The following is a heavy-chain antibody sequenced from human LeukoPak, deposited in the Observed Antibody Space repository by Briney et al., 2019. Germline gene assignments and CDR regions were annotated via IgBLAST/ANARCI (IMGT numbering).Heavy chain of an antibody. Sequence: SETLSLTCTVSGGSISSYYWSWIRQPPGKGLEWIGYIYYSGSTNYNPSLKSRVTISVDTSKNQFSLKLSSVTAADTAVYYCASLGYSYAFDIWGQGTMVTVSS. D-gene: IGHD5-18*01. V-gene: IGHV4-59*01. CDR3: ASLGYSYAFDI. CDR1: GGSISSYY. CDR2: IYYSGST. J-gene: IGHJ3*02.